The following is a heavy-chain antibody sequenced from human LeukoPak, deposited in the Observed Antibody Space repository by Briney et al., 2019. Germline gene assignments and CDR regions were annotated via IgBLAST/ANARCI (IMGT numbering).Heavy chain of an antibody. V-gene: IGHV3-66*02. CDR3: VTEGLRGDYAFDY. Sequence: GGPLRFSCAASGITVSSNYMSWVRQAPGKGLGWGSVIYSGGSTYYADSVKGRFTISSDNSKSTLYLQMNSLRAEDTAVYYCVTEGLRGDYAFDYWGQGTLVTVSS. J-gene: IGHJ4*02. CDR1: GITVSSNY. CDR2: IYSGGST. D-gene: IGHD4-17*01.